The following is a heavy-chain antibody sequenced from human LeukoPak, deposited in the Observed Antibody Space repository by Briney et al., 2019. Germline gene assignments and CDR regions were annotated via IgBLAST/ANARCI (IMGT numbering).Heavy chain of an antibody. V-gene: IGHV3-11*04. D-gene: IGHD5-18*01. CDR1: GFAFSDYY. CDR3: ARNYREHTYGLHYYYYYYMDV. CDR2: ISSSSSTI. Sequence: KAGGSLRLSCAASGFAFSDYYMSWIRQAQGKGLEWVSYISSSSSTIYYADSVKGRFTISRDNAKNSLYLQMNSLRAEDTAVYYCARNYREHTYGLHYYYYYYMDVWGKGTTVTVSS. J-gene: IGHJ6*03.